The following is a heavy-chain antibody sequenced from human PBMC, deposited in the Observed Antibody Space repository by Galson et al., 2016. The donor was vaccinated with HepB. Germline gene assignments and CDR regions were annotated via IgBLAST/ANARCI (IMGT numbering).Heavy chain of an antibody. J-gene: IGHJ4*02. CDR2: INPTDVTT. CDR1: GYTFSDYY. V-gene: IGHV1-46*01. CDR3: ARGADSGYDLGDY. Sequence: SVKVSCKASGYTFSDYYMHWVRQAPGQGLEWMGIINPTDVTTTYAQKFQGRVTMTGDTSTSTVYMELSSLRSADTAVYYCARGADSGYDLGDYWGQGTLVTVSS. D-gene: IGHD5-12*01.